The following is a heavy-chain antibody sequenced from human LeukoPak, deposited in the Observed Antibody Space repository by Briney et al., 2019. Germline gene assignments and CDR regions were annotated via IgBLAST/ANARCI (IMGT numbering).Heavy chain of an antibody. CDR3: ASGGRGYSYGSLDY. CDR1: GGSIRSYY. J-gene: IGHJ4*02. CDR2: IFYAGST. V-gene: IGHV4-59*08. Sequence: SETLSLTCTVSGGSIRSYYWSWIRQPPGKGLEWIGYIFYAGSTTYNPSLKSRVTLSIDTSKNQFSLKLNSVTAADTAVYYCASGGRGYSYGSLDYWGQGTLVTVSS. D-gene: IGHD5-18*01.